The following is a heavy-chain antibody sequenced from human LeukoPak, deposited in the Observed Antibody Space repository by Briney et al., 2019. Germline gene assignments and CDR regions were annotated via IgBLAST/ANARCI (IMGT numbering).Heavy chain of an antibody. CDR3: ARDVVGEYDAMDV. Sequence: GGSLRLSCAASGFSFSSYWMHWVRQAPGKGLEWVSRSNSDGSTTYADSVKGRFTISRDNAKNTLFLQMNSLRGEDTAVYYCARDVVGEYDAMDVWGRGTTVTVSS. V-gene: IGHV3-74*01. CDR1: GFSFSSYW. J-gene: IGHJ6*02. D-gene: IGHD4-17*01. CDR2: SNSDGST.